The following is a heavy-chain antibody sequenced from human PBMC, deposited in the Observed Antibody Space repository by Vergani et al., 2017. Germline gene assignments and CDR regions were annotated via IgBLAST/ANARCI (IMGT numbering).Heavy chain of an antibody. CDR3: AKTGIAADQKHAPLLFDY. CDR1: GGTFSSYA. D-gene: IGHD6-13*01. CDR2: IIPIFGTA. V-gene: IGHV1-69*01. J-gene: IGHJ4*02. Sequence: QVQLVQSGAEVKKPGSSVKVSCKASGGTFSSYAISWVRQAPGQGLEWMGGIIPIFGTANYAQKFQGRVTITADESTSTAYMELSSLRSEDTAVYYCAKTGIAADQKHAPLLFDYWGQGTLVTVSS.